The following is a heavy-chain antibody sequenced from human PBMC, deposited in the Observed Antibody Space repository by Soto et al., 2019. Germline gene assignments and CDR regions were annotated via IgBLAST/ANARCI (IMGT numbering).Heavy chain of an antibody. CDR2: IYYSGNT. J-gene: IGHJ4*02. CDR3: ARQLGLWQPLDY. V-gene: IGHV4-59*01. Sequence: KPSETLSLTCSVSGGSMRDYYWSWIRQSPGKGPEWIGYIYYSGNTNYNPSLKSRVTISVDVPKSLFSLKLNSVTAADTAVYYCARQLGLWQPLDYWGRGTLVTVSS. CDR1: GGSMRDYY. D-gene: IGHD1-1*01.